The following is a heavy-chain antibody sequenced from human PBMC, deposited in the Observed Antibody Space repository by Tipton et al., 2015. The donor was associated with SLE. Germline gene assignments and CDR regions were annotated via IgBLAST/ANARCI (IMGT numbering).Heavy chain of an antibody. V-gene: IGHV3-66*02. CDR2: IYSGGST. Sequence: SLRLSCAASGFTVSSNYMSWVRQAPGKGLEWVSVIYSGGSTYYADSVKGRFTISRDNSKNTLYLQMNSLRAEDTAVYYCAKERTGTGYYFDYWGQGTLVTVSS. CDR3: AKERTGTGYYFDY. CDR1: GFTVSSNY. D-gene: IGHD1-1*01. J-gene: IGHJ4*02.